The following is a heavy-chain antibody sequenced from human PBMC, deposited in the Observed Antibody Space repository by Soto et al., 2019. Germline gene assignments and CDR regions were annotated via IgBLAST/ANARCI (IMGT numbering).Heavy chain of an antibody. CDR2: INAGNGNT. Sequence: GASVKVSCKASGYTFTSYAMHWVRQAPGQRLEWMGWINAGNGNTKYSQKFQGRVTITRDTSASTAYMELSSPRSEDTAVYYCARGVAARPFSVPSPHFDYWGQGTLVTVSS. CDR3: ARGVAARPFSVPSPHFDY. V-gene: IGHV1-3*01. CDR1: GYTFTSYA. D-gene: IGHD6-6*01. J-gene: IGHJ4*02.